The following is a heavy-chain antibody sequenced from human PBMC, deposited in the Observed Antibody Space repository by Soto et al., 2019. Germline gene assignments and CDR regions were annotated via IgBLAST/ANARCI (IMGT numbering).Heavy chain of an antibody. CDR2: IHSSGTT. CDR1: SGSINSFY. V-gene: IGHV4-4*07. CDR3: ARDRIIGTSYSDY. D-gene: IGHD1-7*01. J-gene: IGHJ4*02. Sequence: SETLSLTCTFSSGSINSFYWAWMRQPAGKGLEWIGRIHSSGTTNYNPSLSSRVTMSVDPSKNQFSLRLTSVTAADTAVYYCARDRIIGTSYSDYWGQGILVTVSS.